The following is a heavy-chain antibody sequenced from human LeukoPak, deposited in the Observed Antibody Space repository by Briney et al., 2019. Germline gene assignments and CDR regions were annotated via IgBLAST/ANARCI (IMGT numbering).Heavy chain of an antibody. Sequence: GGSLRLSCAASGFTFDDYAMHWVRQAPGKGLEWVSGISWNSGSIGYADSVKGRFTISRDNAKNSLYLQMNSLRAEDTALYYCAKGRTYYDILTGPYAFDIWGQGTMVTVSS. CDR1: GFTFDDYA. CDR3: AKGRTYYDILTGPYAFDI. CDR2: ISWNSGSI. J-gene: IGHJ3*02. D-gene: IGHD3-9*01. V-gene: IGHV3-9*01.